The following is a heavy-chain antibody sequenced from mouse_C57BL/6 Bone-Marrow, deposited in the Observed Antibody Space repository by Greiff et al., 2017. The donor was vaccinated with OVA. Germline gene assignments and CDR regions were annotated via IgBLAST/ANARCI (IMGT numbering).Heavy chain of an antibody. CDR1: GYTFTSYW. D-gene: IGHD2-12*01. V-gene: IGHV1-74*01. J-gene: IGHJ3*01. CDR3: ALRLLFAY. CDR2: IHPSDSDT. Sequence: VQLQQPGAELVKPGASVKVSCKASGYTFTSYWMHWVKQRPGQGLEWLGRIHPSDSDTNYNQKFKGKATLTVDKSSSTAYMQLSSLTYEDSAVYYCALRLLFAYWGQGTLVTVSA.